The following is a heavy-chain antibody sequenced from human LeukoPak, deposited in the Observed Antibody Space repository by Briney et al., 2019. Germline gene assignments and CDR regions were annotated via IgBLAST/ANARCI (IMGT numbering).Heavy chain of an antibody. V-gene: IGHV4-4*07. CDR1: GYSISSGYY. Sequence: PSETLSLTCTVSGYSISSGYYWSWIRQPAGKGLEWIGRIYTSGSTNYNPSLKSRVTMSVDTSKNQFSLKLSSVTAADTAVYYCARDLLKNYDFWSGYYYYFDYWGQGTLVTVSS. CDR3: ARDLLKNYDFWSGYYYYFDY. J-gene: IGHJ4*02. D-gene: IGHD3-3*01. CDR2: IYTSGST.